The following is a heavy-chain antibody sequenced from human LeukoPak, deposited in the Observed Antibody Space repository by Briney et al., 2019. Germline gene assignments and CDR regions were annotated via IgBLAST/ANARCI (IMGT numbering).Heavy chain of an antibody. CDR1: GFTFSSYS. J-gene: IGHJ3*02. CDR2: ISSSSSTI. V-gene: IGHV3-48*01. CDR3: ARGMSSGRYAVDI. D-gene: IGHD6-19*01. Sequence: GGSLRLSCAASGFTFSSYSMNWVRQAPGKGLEWVSYISSSSSTIYYADSVKGRFTISRDNAKNSLYLQMNSLRAEDTAVYYCARGMSSGRYAVDIWGQWTMVTVSS.